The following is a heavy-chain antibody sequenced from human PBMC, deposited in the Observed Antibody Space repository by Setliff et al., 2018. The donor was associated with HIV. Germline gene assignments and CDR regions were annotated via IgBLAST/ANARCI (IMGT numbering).Heavy chain of an antibody. V-gene: IGHV1-3*01. J-gene: IGHJ4*01. CDR1: GYTFTNYA. Sequence: ASVKVSCKASGYTFTNYAMHWVRQAPGQRLEWMAWINPAYGNTEYSQKFQGRITVTGDSSASTAYMELSTMASEDTAIYYCAKEAFTSGWSHYDNWGHGALVTVSS. CDR3: AKEAFTSGWSHYDN. CDR2: INPAYGNT. D-gene: IGHD2-2*01.